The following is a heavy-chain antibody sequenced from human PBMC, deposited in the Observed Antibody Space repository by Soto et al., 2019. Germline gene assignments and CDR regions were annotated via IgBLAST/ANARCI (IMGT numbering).Heavy chain of an antibody. CDR3: ARDRVRRELPSFDY. Sequence: PGGSLRLSCAASGFTFSSYAMHWVRQAPGKGLEWVAVISYDGSNKYYADSVKGRFTISRDNSKNTLYLQMNSLRAEDTAVYYCARDRVRRELPSFDYWGQGTLVTVLL. V-gene: IGHV3-30-3*01. J-gene: IGHJ4*02. CDR1: GFTFSSYA. CDR2: ISYDGSNK. D-gene: IGHD1-26*01.